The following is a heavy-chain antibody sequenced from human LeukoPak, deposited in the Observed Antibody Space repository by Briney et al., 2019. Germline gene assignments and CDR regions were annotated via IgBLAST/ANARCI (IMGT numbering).Heavy chain of an antibody. CDR2: IYYSGST. Sequence: SETLSLTCTVSGCSISSYYWSWIRQPPGKGLEWIGYIYYSGSTNYNPSLKSRVTISVDTSKNQFSLNLSSVTAADTAVYYCARGDDSGYDRGDYYYYGMDGWGQGTTVTVSS. CDR1: GCSISSYY. CDR3: ARGDDSGYDRGDYYYYGMDG. J-gene: IGHJ6*02. D-gene: IGHD5-12*01. V-gene: IGHV4-59*08.